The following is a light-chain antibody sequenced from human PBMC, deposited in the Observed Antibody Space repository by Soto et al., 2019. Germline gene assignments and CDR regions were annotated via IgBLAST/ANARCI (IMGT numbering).Light chain of an antibody. Sequence: EIALTQAPAPPSFSPGERPTLSCRASQSVSTYVTYLAWYQKKPGQXXRXLIYDASNRATGIPARFSGSGSGTDFTLTISSLQPEDCAVYYCQQRSNWPPVFGGGTKVDIK. CDR1: QSVSTY. V-gene: IGKV3-11*01. J-gene: IGKJ4*01. CDR2: DAS. CDR3: QQRSNWPPV.